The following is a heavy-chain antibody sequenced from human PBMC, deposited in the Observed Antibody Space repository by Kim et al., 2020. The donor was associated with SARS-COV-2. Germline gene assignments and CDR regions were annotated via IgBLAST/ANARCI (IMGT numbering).Heavy chain of an antibody. D-gene: IGHD6-6*01. Sequence: GGSLRLSCAASGFTFSNAWMSWVRQAPGKGLEWVGRIKSKTDGGTTDYAAPVKGRFTISTDDSKNTLYLQMNSLKTEDTAVYYCTTAEKGYSSSTAFDIWGQGTMVTVSS. V-gene: IGHV3-15*01. CDR2: IKSKTDGGTT. J-gene: IGHJ3*02. CDR1: GFTFSNAW. CDR3: TTAEKGYSSSTAFDI.